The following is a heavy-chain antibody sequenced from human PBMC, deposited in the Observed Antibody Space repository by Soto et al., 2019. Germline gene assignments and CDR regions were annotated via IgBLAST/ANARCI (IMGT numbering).Heavy chain of an antibody. CDR3: ARAKDYYGSGSYRGVNWFDP. Sequence: QVQLQESGPGLVKPSETLSLTCTVSGGSISSYYWSWIRQPAGKGLEWIGRIYTSGSTNYNPSLKSRVTMSVDTSKNQFSLKLSSVTAADTAVYYCARAKDYYGSGSYRGVNWFDPWGQGTLVTVSS. CDR2: IYTSGST. V-gene: IGHV4-4*07. CDR1: GGSISSYY. D-gene: IGHD3-10*01. J-gene: IGHJ5*02.